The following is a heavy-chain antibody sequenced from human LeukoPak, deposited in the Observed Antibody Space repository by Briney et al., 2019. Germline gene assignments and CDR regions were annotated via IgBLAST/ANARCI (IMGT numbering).Heavy chain of an antibody. D-gene: IGHD3-3*01. V-gene: IGHV1-8*01. CDR3: ARASDYDFWSGYYVNYYCYGMDV. J-gene: IGHJ6*02. CDR2: MNPNSGDT. CDR1: GYTFTSYD. Sequence: ASVKVSCKASGYTFTSYDINWVRQATGQGLEWMGWMNPNSGDTGYAQKFQGRVTMTRNTSISTAYMELSSLRSEDTAVYYCARASDYDFWSGYYVNYYCYGMDVWGQGTTVTVSS.